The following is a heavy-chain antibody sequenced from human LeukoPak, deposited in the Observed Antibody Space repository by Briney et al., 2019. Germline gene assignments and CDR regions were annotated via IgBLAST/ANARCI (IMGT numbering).Heavy chain of an antibody. CDR2: IYHSGST. J-gene: IGHJ6*02. D-gene: IGHD6-19*01. CDR1: GGSISSSNW. V-gene: IGHV4-4*02. Sequence: SGTLSLTCAVSGGSISSSNWWSWVRQPPGKGLEWIGEIYHSGSTNYNPSLKSRVTISVDKSENQFSLKLSSVTAADTAVYYCAREGASGWTCMDVWGQGTTVTVSS. CDR3: AREGASGWTCMDV.